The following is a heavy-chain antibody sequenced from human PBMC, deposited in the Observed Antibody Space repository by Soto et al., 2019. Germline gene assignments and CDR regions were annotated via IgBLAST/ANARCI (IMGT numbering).Heavy chain of an antibody. V-gene: IGHV4-4*02. CDR3: ARGGGYYFDY. Sequence: SETLSLTCAVSGGSISSNNWWSWVRQPPGKGLEWIGEISHSGSTNYNPSLRSRVTISVDRSKNQFSLKLSFVTAADTAVYYCARGGGYYFDYWGQGTLVTVSS. D-gene: IGHD3-16*01. CDR1: GGSISSNNW. J-gene: IGHJ4*02. CDR2: ISHSGST.